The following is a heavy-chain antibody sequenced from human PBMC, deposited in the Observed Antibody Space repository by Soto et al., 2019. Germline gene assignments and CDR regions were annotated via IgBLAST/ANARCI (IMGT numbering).Heavy chain of an antibody. D-gene: IGHD3-3*01. Sequence: SVKVSCKASGGTFSSYAISWVRQAPGQGLEWMGGIIPIFGTANYAQKFQGRVTITADKSTSTAYMELSSLRSEDTAVYYCARDRITIFGVAEGHYFDYWGQGTLVTVSS. V-gene: IGHV1-69*06. CDR3: ARDRITIFGVAEGHYFDY. CDR1: GGTFSSYA. CDR2: IIPIFGTA. J-gene: IGHJ4*02.